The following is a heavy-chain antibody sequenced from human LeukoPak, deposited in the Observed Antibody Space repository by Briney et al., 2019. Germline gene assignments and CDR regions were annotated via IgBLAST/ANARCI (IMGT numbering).Heavy chain of an antibody. CDR1: GYSISSGYY. J-gene: IGHJ3*02. V-gene: IGHV4-38-2*02. D-gene: IGHD3-3*01. Sequence: SETLSLTCTVSGYSISSGYYWGWIRQPPGKGLEWIGSIYHSGSTYYNPSLKSRVTISVDTSKNQFSLKLSSVTAADTAVYYCASLDFWSGYYADAFDIWGQGTMVTVSS. CDR3: ASLDFWSGYYADAFDI. CDR2: IYHSGST.